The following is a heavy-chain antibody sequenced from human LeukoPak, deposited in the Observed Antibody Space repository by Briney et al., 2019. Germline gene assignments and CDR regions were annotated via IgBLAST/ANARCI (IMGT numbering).Heavy chain of an antibody. D-gene: IGHD3-22*01. Sequence: ASVKVSCKASGYTFTSYDTNWVRQATGQGLEWMGWMNPNSGNTGYAQKFQGRVTMTRNTSISTAYMELSSLRSEDTAVYYCARVEYYYDSSGYYGMDVWGQGTTVTVSS. V-gene: IGHV1-8*01. CDR2: MNPNSGNT. CDR3: ARVEYYYDSSGYYGMDV. J-gene: IGHJ6*02. CDR1: GYTFTSYD.